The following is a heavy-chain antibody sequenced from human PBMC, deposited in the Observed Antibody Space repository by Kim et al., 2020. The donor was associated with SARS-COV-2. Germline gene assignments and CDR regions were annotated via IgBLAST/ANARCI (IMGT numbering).Heavy chain of an antibody. Sequence: GGSLRLSCAASGFTFSSYAMHWVRQAPGKGLEWVAVISYDGSNKYYVDSVKGRFTISRDNSKNTLYLQMNSLRAEDTAVYYCARDFVPAGSIAAAGTFSDYYYYGMDVWGQGTTVTVSS. CDR2: ISYDGSNK. CDR3: ARDFVPAGSIAAAGTFSDYYYYGMDV. V-gene: IGHV3-30*04. D-gene: IGHD6-13*01. CDR1: GFTFSSYA. J-gene: IGHJ6*02.